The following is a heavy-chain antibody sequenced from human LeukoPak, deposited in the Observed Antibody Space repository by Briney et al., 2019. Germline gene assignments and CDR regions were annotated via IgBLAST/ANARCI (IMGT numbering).Heavy chain of an antibody. Sequence: ASVKVSCKASGYTFTTYDINWVREATGQGLEWMGWMNPNSGNTGYAQKFQGRVTMTRNTSISTAYMELRSLRSEDTAVYYCARGPNKSDGGNSGSAWFDPWGQGTLVTVTS. CDR2: MNPNSGNT. D-gene: IGHD4-23*01. J-gene: IGHJ5*02. V-gene: IGHV1-8*01. CDR3: ARGPNKSDGGNSGSAWFDP. CDR1: GYTFTTYD.